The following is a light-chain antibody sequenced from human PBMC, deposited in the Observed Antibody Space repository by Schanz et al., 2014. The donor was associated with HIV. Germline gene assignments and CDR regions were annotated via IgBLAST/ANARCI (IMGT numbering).Light chain of an antibody. V-gene: IGLV2-8*01. J-gene: IGLJ2*01. CDR1: SNDVGGYNY. Sequence: QSALTQPASVSGSPGQSITISCNGTSNDVGGYNYVSWYQQYPGKAPKLMIYDVSKRPLGVPDRFSGSKSGNTASLTVSRLQAEDEADYYCTSYAGSNNLVFGGGTKVTVL. CDR3: TSYAGSNNLV. CDR2: DVS.